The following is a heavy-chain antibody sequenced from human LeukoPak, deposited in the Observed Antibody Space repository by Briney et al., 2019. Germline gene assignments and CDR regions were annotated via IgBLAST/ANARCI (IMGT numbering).Heavy chain of an antibody. V-gene: IGHV3-23*01. CDR1: GFTFEIYA. D-gene: IGHD3-10*02. CDR3: VRDRPNYHESNGHYYNRDGDH. Sequence: GGSLRLSCAASGFTFEIYAMSWVRLAPGKGLQWVASMCGSAGCTFYADSVKGRFTISRDNSKNTLYLQMNGLRAEDTAIYYCVRDRPNYHESNGHYYNRDGDHGGQGTLVTVSS. CDR2: MCGSAGCT. J-gene: IGHJ5*02.